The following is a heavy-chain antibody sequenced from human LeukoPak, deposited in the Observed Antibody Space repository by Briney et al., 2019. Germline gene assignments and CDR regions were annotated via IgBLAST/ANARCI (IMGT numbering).Heavy chain of an antibody. V-gene: IGHV3-21*01. D-gene: IGHD3-10*01. CDR1: GFTFSDQS. CDR3: VGPDSQFDC. J-gene: IGHJ4*02. Sequence: GGSLRLSRAASGFTFSDQSMNWVRQAPGKGLEWVSSISANSLHIFYADSVKGRFTISRDNAKNSLYLQMNNLRVEDTAVYYCVGPDSQFDCWGQGTLVTVSS. CDR2: ISANSLHI.